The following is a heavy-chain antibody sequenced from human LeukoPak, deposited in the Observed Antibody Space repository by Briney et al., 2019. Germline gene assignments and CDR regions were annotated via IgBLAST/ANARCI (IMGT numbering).Heavy chain of an antibody. D-gene: IGHD6-6*01. CDR3: ATLTPVHSSSSLDY. CDR1: GGSISSSSYY. J-gene: IGHJ4*02. Sequence: PSETLSLTCTVSGGSISSSSYYWGWTRQPPGKGREWIGSIYYSGSAYYNPSLKSRVTISVDTSKNQFSLKLSSVTAADTAVYYCATLTPVHSSSSLDYWGQGTLVTVSS. CDR2: IYYSGSA. V-gene: IGHV4-39*01.